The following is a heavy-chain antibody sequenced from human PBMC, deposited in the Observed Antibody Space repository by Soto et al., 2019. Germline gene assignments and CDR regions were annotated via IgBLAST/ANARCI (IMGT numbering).Heavy chain of an antibody. CDR2: ISGSGGNT. D-gene: IGHD3-3*01. CDR3: AKSPQFWSGSYYFDY. Sequence: GGSLRLSCAASGFTFSSCAMSWVRQAPGKGLEWVSAISGSGGNTYYADSVKGRFTISRDNSKNTLYLQMNSLRAEDTAVYYCAKSPQFWSGSYYFDYWGQGTLVTVSS. CDR1: GFTFSSCA. V-gene: IGHV3-23*01. J-gene: IGHJ4*02.